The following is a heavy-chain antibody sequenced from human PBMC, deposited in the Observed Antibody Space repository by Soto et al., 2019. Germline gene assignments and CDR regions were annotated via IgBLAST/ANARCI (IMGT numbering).Heavy chain of an antibody. CDR1: GFTFSSYA. Sequence: GGSLRLSCAASGFTFSSYAMHWVRQAPGKGLEWVAVISYDGSNKYYADSVKGRFTISRDNSKNTLYLQMNSLRAEDTAVYYCARELAQSFYNWNTPSHFDYWGQGTLVTVSS. D-gene: IGHD1-20*01. J-gene: IGHJ4*02. CDR2: ISYDGSNK. V-gene: IGHV3-30-3*01. CDR3: ARELAQSFYNWNTPSHFDY.